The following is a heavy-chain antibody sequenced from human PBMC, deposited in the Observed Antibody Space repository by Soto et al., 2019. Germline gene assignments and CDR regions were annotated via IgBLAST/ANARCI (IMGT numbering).Heavy chain of an antibody. CDR2: SGSKANSYAT. D-gene: IGHD1-1*01. CDR1: GGSFSGYY. Sequence: ETLSLTCAVYGGSFSGYYWSWIRQPPGKGLEWIGEINHSGSKANSYATAYAASVKGRFTISRDDSKNTAYLQMNSLKTEDTAVYYCTRRKTGTTEVDYWGQGTLVTVSS. V-gene: IGHV3-73*01. CDR3: TRRKTGTTEVDY. J-gene: IGHJ4*02.